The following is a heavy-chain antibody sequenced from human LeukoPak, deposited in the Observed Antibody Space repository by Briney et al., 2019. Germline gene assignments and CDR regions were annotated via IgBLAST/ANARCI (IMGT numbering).Heavy chain of an antibody. CDR1: GLTVSSNY. V-gene: IGHV3-53*01. CDR2: MYSGGIT. D-gene: IGHD3-9*01. J-gene: IGHJ3*02. Sequence: PGGSLRPSCAAPGLTVSSNYMSGVRQAPGKGLRWVAVMYSGGITYYADSVRGRLTISRDSSKNTLYRQMNSLRAEDTAVYYGARGPYFPPGAFDIWGKGTMVTVSS. CDR3: ARGPYFPPGAFDI.